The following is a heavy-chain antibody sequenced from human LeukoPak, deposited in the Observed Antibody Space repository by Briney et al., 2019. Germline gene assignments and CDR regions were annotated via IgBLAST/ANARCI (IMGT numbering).Heavy chain of an antibody. V-gene: IGHV1-18*01. CDR2: ISANSGKT. J-gene: IGHJ4*02. D-gene: IGHD3-16*02. CDR1: GYTFTDNG. CDR3: ARDKNYRFDY. Sequence: ASVKVSCKASGYTFTDNGISWVRQAPGEGLEWMEWISANSGKTNYAQRFQGRVTMTRETSSSTVYMELRSLRSDDTAVYFCARDKNYRFDYWGQGTLVSVTS.